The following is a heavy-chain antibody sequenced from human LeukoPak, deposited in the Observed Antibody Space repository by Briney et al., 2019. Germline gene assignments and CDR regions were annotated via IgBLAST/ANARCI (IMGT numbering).Heavy chain of an antibody. CDR1: GFTFSSYS. D-gene: IGHD3-3*01. CDR2: ISSSSSTI. CDR3: ARDSITILGVVIG. V-gene: IGHV3-48*01. Sequence: GGSLLLSCAASGFTFSSYSMNWVRQAPGKGLEWVSYISSSSSTIYDADSVKGRFSISRDNAKNSLYLQMNSRRAEDTAVYYCARDSITILGVVIGWGQGTLGTVSS. J-gene: IGHJ1*01.